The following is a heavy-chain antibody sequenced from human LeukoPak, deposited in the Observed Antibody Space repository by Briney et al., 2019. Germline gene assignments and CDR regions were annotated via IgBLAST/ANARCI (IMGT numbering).Heavy chain of an antibody. D-gene: IGHD2-21*02. V-gene: IGHV3-7*01. Sequence: RGSLRLSCAASGFTFRNYWMSWVRQAPGKGLEWLVNIEENGNGKYYVDSVKGRFTISRDNAKNSLYLQMNSLRTEDTAVYFCAKVAAVVTAPFDYWGQGTLVTVSS. CDR2: IEENGNGK. CDR1: GFTFRNYW. J-gene: IGHJ4*02. CDR3: AKVAAVVTAPFDY.